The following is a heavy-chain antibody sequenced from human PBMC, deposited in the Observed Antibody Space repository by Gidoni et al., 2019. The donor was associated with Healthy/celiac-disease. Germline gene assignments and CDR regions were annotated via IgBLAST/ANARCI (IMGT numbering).Heavy chain of an antibody. CDR3: ARDPRGSIAVVHSYYFDY. Sequence: QVQLVQSGAEVKKPGASVKVSCKASGYTFTSYGISWVRQAPGQGLEWMGWISAYNGNTNDAQKLQGRVTMTTETSTSTAYMELRSMRSDDTAVYYCARDPRGSIAVVHSYYFDYWGQGTLVTVSS. D-gene: IGHD6-19*01. J-gene: IGHJ4*02. CDR1: GYTFTSYG. CDR2: ISAYNGNT. V-gene: IGHV1-18*01.